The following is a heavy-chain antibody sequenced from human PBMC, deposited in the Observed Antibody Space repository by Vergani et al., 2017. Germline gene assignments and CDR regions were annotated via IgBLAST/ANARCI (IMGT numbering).Heavy chain of an antibody. CDR3: AKDIEAARQYDAFDI. J-gene: IGHJ3*02. D-gene: IGHD6-6*01. CDR1: GFTFDDYA. V-gene: IGHV3-9*01. Sequence: EVQLVESGGGLVQPGRSLRLSCAASGFTFDDYAMHWVRQAPGKGLEWVSGISWSSGSIGYADSVKGRFTISRDNAKNSLYLQMNSLRAEDTALYYCAKDIEAARQYDAFDIWGQGTMVTVSS. CDR2: ISWSSGSI.